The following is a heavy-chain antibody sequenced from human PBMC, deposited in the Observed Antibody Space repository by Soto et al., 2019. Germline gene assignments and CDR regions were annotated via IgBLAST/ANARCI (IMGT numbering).Heavy chain of an antibody. D-gene: IGHD2-2*01. J-gene: IGHJ4*02. V-gene: IGHV1-2*04. CDR1: GYTFTGYY. Sequence: VASVKVSCKASGYTFTGYYMHWVRQAPGQGLEWMGWINPNSGGTNYAQKFQGWVTMTRDTSISTAYMELSRLRSDDTAVYYCARAQLLSPYYFDYWGQGTLVTVSS. CDR2: INPNSGGT. CDR3: ARAQLLSPYYFDY.